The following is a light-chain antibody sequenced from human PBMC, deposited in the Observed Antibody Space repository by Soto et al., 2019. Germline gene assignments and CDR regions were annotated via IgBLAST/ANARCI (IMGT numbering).Light chain of an antibody. J-gene: IGLJ2*01. CDR2: ENN. CDR1: SGSIANND. V-gene: IGLV6-57*04. CDR3: QSYDSSTVV. Sequence: NFMLTQPHSVSESPGKTVTISCTRSSGSIANNDVQWYQQRPGSAPTTVIYENNQRPSGVPDRFSGSTDGSSNSASLTISELQTDDEADYYCQSYDSSTVVFGEGTKLTVL.